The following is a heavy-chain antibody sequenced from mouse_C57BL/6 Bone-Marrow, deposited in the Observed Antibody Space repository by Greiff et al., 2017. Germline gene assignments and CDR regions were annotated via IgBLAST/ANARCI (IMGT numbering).Heavy chain of an antibody. CDR3: TDEMDY. Sequence: EVKLEESGGGLVQPGGSMKLSCVASGFTFSNYWMNWVRQSPEKGLEWVAQIRLKSDNYATNYAESVKGRFTISRDDSKSSVYLQMNNLRAEDTGIYYCTDEMDYWGQGTSVTVSS. CDR2: IRLKSDNYAT. V-gene: IGHV6-3*01. CDR1: GFTFSNYW. J-gene: IGHJ4*01.